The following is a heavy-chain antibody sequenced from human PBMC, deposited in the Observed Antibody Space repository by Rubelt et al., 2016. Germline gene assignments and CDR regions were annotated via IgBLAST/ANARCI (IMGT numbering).Heavy chain of an antibody. CDR2: ISGTGDNT. V-gene: IGHV3-23*04. CDR3: ARGAEYTSGWNNWFDP. Sequence: EVQLVESGGGVVQPGGSLRLSCASSGFTFSTYAMTWVRQAPGKGLEWVSSISGTGDNTYYADSVKGRFTISRDTSTNTLYLQMNSLRAEETAVYYGARGAEYTSGWNNWFDPWGQGTLVTVSS. CDR1: GFTFSTYA. J-gene: IGHJ5*02. D-gene: IGHD6-19*01.